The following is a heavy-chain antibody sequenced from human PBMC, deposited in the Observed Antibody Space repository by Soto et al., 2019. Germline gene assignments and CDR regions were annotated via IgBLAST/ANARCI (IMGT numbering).Heavy chain of an antibody. CDR3: ARGVYWNTVICYEGYFSGRVV. V-gene: IGHV1-2*02. Sequence: QVQMVQSGAEVKKPGASVRVSCKTSGYSFTHYYIHWVRQAPGQGLEWMGWINPNSGGTNYARKFHGRVTLTRDTSINTVYMELSRLTSGETAVFHCARGVYWNTVICYEGYFSGRVVWGQGTTVSVSS. CDR1: GYSFTHYY. D-gene: IGHD2-2*01. CDR2: INPNSGGT. J-gene: IGHJ6*02.